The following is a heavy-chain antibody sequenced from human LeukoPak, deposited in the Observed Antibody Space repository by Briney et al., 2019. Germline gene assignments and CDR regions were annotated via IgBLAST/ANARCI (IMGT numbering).Heavy chain of an antibody. CDR2: IYTSGST. CDR3: ARRSGSYFDY. CDR1: GGSISSYY. D-gene: IGHD1-26*01. J-gene: IGHJ4*02. V-gene: IGHV4-4*09. Sequence: PSETLSLTCTVSGGSISSYYWSWIRQPPGKGLEWIGYIYTSGSTNYNPSLKSRVTISVDTSKNQFSLKLSSVTAADTAVYYCARRSGSYFDYWGQGTRVSVSS.